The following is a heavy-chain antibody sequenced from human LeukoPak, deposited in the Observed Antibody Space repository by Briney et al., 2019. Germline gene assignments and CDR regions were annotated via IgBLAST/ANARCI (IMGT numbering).Heavy chain of an antibody. D-gene: IGHD5-18*01. J-gene: IGHJ4*02. CDR3: ARAPRGYSYGYYFDY. CDR2: INWNSGST. CDR1: GFTFDDYG. Sequence: SGGSLRLSCAASGFTFDDYGMSWVRQAPGKGLEWVSGINWNSGSTGYADPVKGRFTISRDNAKHSLYLQMSSLRAEDTALYYCARAPRGYSYGYYFDYWGQGTLVTVSS. V-gene: IGHV3-20*04.